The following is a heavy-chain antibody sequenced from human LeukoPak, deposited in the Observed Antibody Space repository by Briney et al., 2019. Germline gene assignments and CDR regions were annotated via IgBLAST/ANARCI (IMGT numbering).Heavy chain of an antibody. Sequence: GASVKVSCKASGYTFTSYYMHWVRQAPGQGLEWMGIINPSGGSTSYAQKFQGRVTMTRDMSTSTVYMELSSLRSEDTAVYYCARDRYYYGSGSYYMGRNWFDPWGQGTLVTVSS. CDR1: GYTFTSYY. CDR2: INPSGGST. D-gene: IGHD3-10*01. CDR3: ARDRYYYGSGSYYMGRNWFDP. J-gene: IGHJ5*02. V-gene: IGHV1-46*01.